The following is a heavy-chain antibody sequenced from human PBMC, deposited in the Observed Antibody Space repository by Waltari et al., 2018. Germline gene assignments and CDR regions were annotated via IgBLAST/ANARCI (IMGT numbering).Heavy chain of an antibody. D-gene: IGHD2-15*01. CDR1: GFTFSDFV. V-gene: IGHV3-23*01. CDR3: AKRWRDGFNAGIDY. J-gene: IGHJ4*02. Sequence: EVQLLESGGGLVQPGGSLRVSCAASGFTFSDFVMNWVRQAPGKGLEWVSGISGSGDRTSYADSVKGRFTISRDNSKNTLFLQMNNLGVDDTAFYYCAKRWRDGFNAGIDYWGQGTLVTVSS. CDR2: ISGSGDRT.